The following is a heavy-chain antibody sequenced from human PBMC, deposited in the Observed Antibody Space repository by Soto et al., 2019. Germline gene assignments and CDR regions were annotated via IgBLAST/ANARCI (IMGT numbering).Heavy chain of an antibody. CDR2: AHHVGT. CDR1: GDSINSSHS. D-gene: IGHD3-10*01. Sequence: SETLSLTCAISGDSINSSHSWTWVRPPPGKGLEWIGEAHHVGTNSNPSLKTRVTILLDKSKNQFSLKLNSVTAADTAIYYCARERVSWFGDLLPLGSDVWGKGTIVIGSS. J-gene: IGHJ6*04. V-gene: IGHV4-4*02. CDR3: ARERVSWFGDLLPLGSDV.